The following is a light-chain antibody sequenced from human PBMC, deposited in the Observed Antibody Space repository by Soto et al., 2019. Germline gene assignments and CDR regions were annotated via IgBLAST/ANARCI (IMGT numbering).Light chain of an antibody. V-gene: IGKV2-28*01. J-gene: IGKJ4*01. Sequence: DVVMTQSPLSLPVTPGEPASISCRSSQSLLHTNGYNYLAWFLQKAGQSPQLLIYLASSRASGVPDRFSGSGSGTDFTLEISSVXXXXXGIYYCMQLLHPPLTFGGGTKVEIK. CDR1: QSLLHTNGYNY. CDR2: LAS. CDR3: MQLLHPPLT.